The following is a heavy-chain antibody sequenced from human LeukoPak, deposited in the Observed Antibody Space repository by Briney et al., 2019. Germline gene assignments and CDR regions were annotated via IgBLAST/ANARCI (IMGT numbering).Heavy chain of an antibody. D-gene: IGHD3-22*01. CDR2: IYYSGST. V-gene: IGHV4-59*01. J-gene: IGHJ4*02. CDR1: GGSISSYY. Sequence: PSETLSLTCTVSGGSISSYYWSWIRQPPGKGLEWIGYIYYSGSTNYNPSLKSRVTISVDTSKNQFSLKLSSVTAADTAVYYCARGDYDSSGSYFDYWGQGTLVTVSS. CDR3: ARGDYDSSGSYFDY.